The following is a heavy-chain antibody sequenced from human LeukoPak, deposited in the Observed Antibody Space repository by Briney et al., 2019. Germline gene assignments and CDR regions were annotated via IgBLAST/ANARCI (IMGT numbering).Heavy chain of an antibody. J-gene: IGHJ6*03. CDR1: GGSISSYY. CDR3: ARGVVPAASRYYYYYYYMDV. Sequence: ETLSLTCTVSGGSISSYYWSWIRQPPGKGLEWIGYIYYSGSTNYNPSLKSRVTISVDTSKNQFSLKLSSVTAADTAVYYCARGVVPAASRYYYYYYYMDVWGKGTTVTVSS. V-gene: IGHV4-59*01. CDR2: IYYSGST. D-gene: IGHD2-2*01.